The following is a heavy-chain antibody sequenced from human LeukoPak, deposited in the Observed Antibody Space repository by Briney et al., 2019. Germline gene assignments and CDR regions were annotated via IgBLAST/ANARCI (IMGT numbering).Heavy chain of an antibody. CDR3: ARRSRDSGKYDGPSGLDY. Sequence: SETLSLTCTVSGGSISSYYWSWIRQPPGKGLEWIGYIYYSGSTNYNPSLKSRVTISADTSKNQFSLKLTSVTAADTAVYYCARRSRDSGKYDGPSGLDYWGQGTLVTVSS. CDR2: IYYSGST. D-gene: IGHD1-26*01. CDR1: GGSISSYY. J-gene: IGHJ4*02. V-gene: IGHV4-59*12.